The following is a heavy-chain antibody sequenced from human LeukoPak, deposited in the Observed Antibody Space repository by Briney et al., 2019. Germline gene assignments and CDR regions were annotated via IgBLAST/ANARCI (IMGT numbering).Heavy chain of an antibody. V-gene: IGHV1-46*01. J-gene: IGHJ3*02. CDR3: ARGPLLRPNAFDI. Sequence: ASVKVSCKASGYTFTNYYIHWVRQAPGQGLEWMGLINPGGANTNYAQNFQGRVTMTRDMSTSTVYMELSSLRSEDTAVYYCARGPLLRPNAFDIWGQGTMVTVSS. CDR2: INPGGANT. D-gene: IGHD3-3*01. CDR1: GYTFTNYY.